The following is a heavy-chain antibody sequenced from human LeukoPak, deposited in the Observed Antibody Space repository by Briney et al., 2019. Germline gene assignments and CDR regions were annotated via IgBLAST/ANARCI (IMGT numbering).Heavy chain of an antibody. CDR1: GGSLSPYY. CDR2: ISYSGST. Sequence: SQTLSLTCTVSGGSLSPYYWSWIRQSPRKGLEWIGYISYSGSTNSHPSLKSRVTISVDMSKPQFYLELSSVTAADTAVYYCARDSGTTGEVKFDPWGHGILVTVSS. D-gene: IGHD3-10*01. CDR3: ARDSGTTGEVKFDP. V-gene: IGHV4-59*12. J-gene: IGHJ5*02.